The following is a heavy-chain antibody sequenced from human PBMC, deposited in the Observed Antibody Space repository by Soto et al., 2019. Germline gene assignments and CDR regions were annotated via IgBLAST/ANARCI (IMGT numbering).Heavy chain of an antibody. V-gene: IGHV3-9*01. D-gene: IGHD4-4*01. CDR1: GFTFDDYA. CDR3: AKDLYSNYGDAFDI. Sequence: GGSLRLSCAASGFTFDDYAMHWVRQAPGRGLEWVSGISWNSDNIVYADSVKGRFTISRDNAKNSLYLQMNSLRAEDTALYYCAKDLYSNYGDAFDIWGQGTMVTVSS. J-gene: IGHJ3*02. CDR2: ISWNSDNI.